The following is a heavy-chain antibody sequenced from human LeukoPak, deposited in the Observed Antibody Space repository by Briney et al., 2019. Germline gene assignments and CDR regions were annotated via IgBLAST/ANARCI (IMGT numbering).Heavy chain of an antibody. V-gene: IGHV1-2*02. CDR3: ARDGDYYMRGWFDP. D-gene: IGHD4-17*01. J-gene: IGHJ5*02. Sequence: GESLKVSCKASGYTFTGYYMHWVRQAPGQGLEWMGWINPNSGGTIYAQKFQGRVTTTRDTSISTAYMELSRLRSDDTAVYYCARDGDYYMRGWFDPWGQGTLVTVSS. CDR1: GYTFTGYY. CDR2: INPNSGGT.